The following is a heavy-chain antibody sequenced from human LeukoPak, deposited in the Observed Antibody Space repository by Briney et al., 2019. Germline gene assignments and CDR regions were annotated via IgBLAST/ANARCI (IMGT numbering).Heavy chain of an antibody. CDR2: ISGSGGST. D-gene: IGHD2-2*01. V-gene: IGHV3-23*01. J-gene: IGHJ4*02. CDR3: AKGGLGYCSSTSCTTFDY. CDR1: GFTFSNSW. Sequence: GGSLRLSCAASGFTFSNSWMSWVRQAPGKGLEWVSAISGSGGSTYYADSVKGRFTISRDNSKNTLYLQMNSLRAEDTAVYYCAKGGLGYCSSTSCTTFDYWGQGTLVTVSS.